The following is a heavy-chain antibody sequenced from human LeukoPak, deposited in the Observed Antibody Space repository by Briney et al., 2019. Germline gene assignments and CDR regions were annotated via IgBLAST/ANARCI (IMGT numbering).Heavy chain of an antibody. CDR3: AKKGATTGDFDY. J-gene: IGHJ4*02. CDR1: GFTFSNFL. Sequence: GVSLRLSCAASGFTFSNFLMTWVRRAPGKGPEWVSAISGSGGDTYYADSVKGRFTISRDNSKNTLYLQMNSLRAEDTAVYYCAKKGATTGDFDYWGQGTLVTVSS. CDR2: ISGSGGDT. V-gene: IGHV3-23*01. D-gene: IGHD1-26*01.